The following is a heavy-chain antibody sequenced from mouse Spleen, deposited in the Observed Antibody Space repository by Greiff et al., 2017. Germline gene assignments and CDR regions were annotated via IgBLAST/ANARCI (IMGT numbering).Heavy chain of an antibody. CDR1: GFSLTSYG. J-gene: IGHJ4*01. CDR3: ARHPPFFLYAMDY. V-gene: IGHV2-6-1*01. Sequence: VQLVESGPGLVAPSQSLSITCTISGFSLTSYGVHWVRQPPGKGLEWLVVIWSDGSTTYNSALKSRLSISKDNSKSQVFLTMNSLQTDDTAMYYCARHPPFFLYAMDYWGQGTSVTVSS. CDR2: IWSDGST.